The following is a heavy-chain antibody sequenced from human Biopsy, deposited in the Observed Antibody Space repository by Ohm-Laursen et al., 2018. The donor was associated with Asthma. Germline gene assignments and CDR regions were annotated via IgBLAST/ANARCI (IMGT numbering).Heavy chain of an antibody. V-gene: IGHV3-30*03. CDR3: ARGKTWGRSYYFDY. J-gene: IGHJ4*02. D-gene: IGHD6-6*01. CDR1: GFTFSNYG. CDR2: IFFDGSNK. Sequence: SLRLSCAASGFTFSNYGMHWVRQAPGKGLEWVAGIFFDGSNKYYADSVKGRFTISRDISKDTLYLQVNSLRGDDTAVYYCARGKTWGRSYYFDYWGQGTLVTVSS.